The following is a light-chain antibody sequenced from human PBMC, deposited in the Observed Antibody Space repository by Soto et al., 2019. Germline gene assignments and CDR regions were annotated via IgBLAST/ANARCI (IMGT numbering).Light chain of an antibody. CDR2: GAS. J-gene: IGKJ1*01. Sequence: IVLTQSPGTLSLSPGERTTLSCRASQSISRYLAWYQQKPGQGPRLLIYGASSRATGTPDRFCGSGSGTDFTLTINRLEPEDFALYYCQQYGSSPPTFGQGTKVEIK. CDR1: QSISRY. CDR3: QQYGSSPPT. V-gene: IGKV3-20*01.